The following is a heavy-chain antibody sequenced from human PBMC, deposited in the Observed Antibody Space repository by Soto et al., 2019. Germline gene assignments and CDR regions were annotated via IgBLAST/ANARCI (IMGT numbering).Heavy chain of an antibody. J-gene: IGHJ3*02. Sequence: QVQLVQSGAEVKKPGSSVKVSCKASGGTFSSYAISWVRQAPGQGLEWMGGIIPIFGTANYAQKFQGRVTIAADESTSAAYMELSSLRSEDTALYYCAREQRASYGRMEAFDIWGQGTMVTVSS. CDR3: AREQRASYGRMEAFDI. CDR2: IIPIFGTA. D-gene: IGHD1-26*01. CDR1: GGTFSSYA. V-gene: IGHV1-69*01.